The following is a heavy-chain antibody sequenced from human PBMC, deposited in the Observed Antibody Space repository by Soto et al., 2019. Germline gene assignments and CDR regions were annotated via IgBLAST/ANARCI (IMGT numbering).Heavy chain of an antibody. Sequence: LSLTCTVSGGSTTAYYLNWIRQPPGQGLEWIGYISYSGSTNYNPSLQSRVTISMDSSKSQFSLRLTSVTAADSALYYCARAPLSLRGVSEFDPWGQGTVVTVSS. CDR2: ISYSGST. J-gene: IGHJ5*02. CDR3: ARAPLSLRGVSEFDP. V-gene: IGHV4-59*01. D-gene: IGHD2-8*01. CDR1: GGSTTAYY.